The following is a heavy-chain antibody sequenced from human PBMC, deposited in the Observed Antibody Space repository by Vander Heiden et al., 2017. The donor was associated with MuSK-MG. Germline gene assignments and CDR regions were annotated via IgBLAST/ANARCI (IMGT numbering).Heavy chain of an antibody. J-gene: IGHJ4*02. Sequence: EVQLVESGGGLVQPGRSLRLSFTASGFTSGDYAMSWFRQAPGKGLEWVGFIRSEGYGGTTEYSASVKGRFTVSRDDSKSLAYLQMNSLKTEDTAVYYCTRTRPGTRFDYWGQGTLVTVSS. CDR3: TRTRPGTRFDY. V-gene: IGHV3-49*03. CDR2: IRSEGYGGTT. CDR1: GFTSGDYA.